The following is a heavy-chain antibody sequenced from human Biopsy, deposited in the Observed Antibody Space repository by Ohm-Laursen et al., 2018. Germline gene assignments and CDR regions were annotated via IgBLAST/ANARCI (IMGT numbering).Heavy chain of an antibody. CDR2: IIDDAAGGTA. Sequence: SLRLSCAASGFTFSNAWMGWVRQAPGKGLEWVGRIIDDAAGGTADYAAPLKDRFTISRDDSEHTLYLQMNRLKTEDTAIYYCTTDWSNNGYNPRHWGQGTLVTVSS. CDR1: GFTFSNAW. CDR3: TTDWSNNGYNPRH. V-gene: IGHV3-15*01. J-gene: IGHJ4*02. D-gene: IGHD5-24*01.